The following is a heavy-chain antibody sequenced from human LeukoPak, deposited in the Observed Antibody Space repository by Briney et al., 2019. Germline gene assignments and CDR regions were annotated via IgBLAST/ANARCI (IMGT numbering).Heavy chain of an antibody. CDR1: SVSISSYY. CDR2: MYISGST. V-gene: IGHV4-4*07. D-gene: IGHD6-19*01. J-gene: IGHJ4*02. Sequence: SETLSLTCTVSSVSISSYYWSWIRQPAGKGLEWIGRMYISGSTNYNPSLKSRVTMSVDTSKNQFSLKLSSVTAADTAVYYCARDTSSGWYYFDYWGQGNLVTVSS. CDR3: ARDTSSGWYYFDY.